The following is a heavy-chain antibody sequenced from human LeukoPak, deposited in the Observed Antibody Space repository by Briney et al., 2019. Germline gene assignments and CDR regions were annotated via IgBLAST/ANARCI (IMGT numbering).Heavy chain of an antibody. CDR3: ARELREHGVFDI. D-gene: IGHD1-26*01. CDR2: IYSDGST. V-gene: IGHV3-53*01. Sequence: GGSLRLSCAASGFTFSSYWMSWVRQAPGKGLEWVSEIYSDGSTYYAASVKGRFSISRDNSKNTVYLQMNTLRAEDTAVYYCARELREHGVFDIWGQGTMVTVSS. J-gene: IGHJ3*02. CDR1: GFTFSSYW.